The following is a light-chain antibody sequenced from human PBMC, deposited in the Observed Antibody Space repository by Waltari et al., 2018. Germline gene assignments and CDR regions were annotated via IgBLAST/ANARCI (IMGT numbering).Light chain of an antibody. J-gene: IGLJ2*01. Sequence: QSVLTLPPSVSGAPGQSVTIPCPGRSANIRAGYAVHWYQQIPGSAPKVLIYRDDNRPSGVPGRFSGSKSGTSASLSVTGLHVEDEADYFCQSYDRDLNAVLFGGGTKLTVL. V-gene: IGLV1-40*01. CDR2: RDD. CDR1: SANIRAGYA. CDR3: QSYDRDLNAVL.